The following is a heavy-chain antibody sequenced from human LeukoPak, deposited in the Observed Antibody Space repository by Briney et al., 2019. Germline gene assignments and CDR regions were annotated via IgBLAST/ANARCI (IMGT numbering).Heavy chain of an antibody. CDR3: AKVGSGVVTAYIDY. D-gene: IGHD2-21*02. Sequence: GGSLRLSCAASGFTFSNYGMHWVRQAPGKGLEWVAFIRYDGSNKYYADSVKGRFTISRDNSKNTLYLQMNSLRAEDTAVYYCAKVGSGVVTAYIDYWGQGTLVTVSS. J-gene: IGHJ4*02. CDR2: IRYDGSNK. CDR1: GFTFSNYG. V-gene: IGHV3-30*02.